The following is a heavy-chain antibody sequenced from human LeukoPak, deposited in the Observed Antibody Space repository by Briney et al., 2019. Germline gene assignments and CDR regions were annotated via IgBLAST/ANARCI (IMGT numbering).Heavy chain of an antibody. D-gene: IGHD1-26*01. CDR2: INHSGST. V-gene: IGHV4-34*01. Sequence: SETLSLTCAVYGGSLSGYYWSWIRQPPGKGLEWIGEINHSGSTNYNPSLKSRVTISVDTSKNQFSLKLSSVTAADTAVYYCARPSPPSTYSGSYYGNWFDPWGQGTLVTVSS. CDR3: ARPSPPSTYSGSYYGNWFDP. CDR1: GGSLSGYY. J-gene: IGHJ5*02.